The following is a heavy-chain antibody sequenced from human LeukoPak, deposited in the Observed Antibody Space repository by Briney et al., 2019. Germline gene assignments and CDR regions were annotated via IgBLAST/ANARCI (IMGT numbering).Heavy chain of an antibody. CDR2: ISGSGGST. Sequence: PGGPLRLSCAASGFTFSSYEMNWVRQAPGKGLEWVSAISGSGGSTYYADSVKGRFTISRDNSKNTLYLQMNSLRAEDTAVYYCAKDQPVRGVMGYWGQGTLVTVSS. J-gene: IGHJ4*02. CDR3: AKDQPVRGVMGY. CDR1: GFTFSSYE. D-gene: IGHD3-10*01. V-gene: IGHV3-23*01.